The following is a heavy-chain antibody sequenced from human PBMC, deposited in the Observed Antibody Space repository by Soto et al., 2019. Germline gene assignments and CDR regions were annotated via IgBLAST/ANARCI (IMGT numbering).Heavy chain of an antibody. J-gene: IGHJ4*02. CDR3: ARDRGAVTGDYFAY. V-gene: IGHV3-11*01. Sequence: PGGSLRLSCAASGFTFSSYAMSWIRQAPGKGLEWVSCIDSSGVKKYYAEPVRGRFTISRDNAKNSLYLQMNSLRAEDTAVYYCARDRGAVTGDYFAYWGQGTLVTVSS. CDR1: GFTFSSYA. D-gene: IGHD6-19*01. CDR2: IDSSGVKK.